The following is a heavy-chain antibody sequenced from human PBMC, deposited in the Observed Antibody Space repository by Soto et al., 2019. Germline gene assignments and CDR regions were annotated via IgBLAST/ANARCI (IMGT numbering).Heavy chain of an antibody. Sequence: QVQLVESGGGVVQPGRSLRLSCAASGFPFTTYGMHWVREGPGKGLEWVAVISYDGSNKYYADSVKGRFTISRDSSKNTLSLQMNSLRPEDTALYYCVGGQYDFDYRGQGTLVTVSS. CDR1: GFPFTTYG. CDR3: VGGQYDFDY. D-gene: IGHD3-10*01. CDR2: ISYDGSNK. J-gene: IGHJ4*02. V-gene: IGHV3-30*03.